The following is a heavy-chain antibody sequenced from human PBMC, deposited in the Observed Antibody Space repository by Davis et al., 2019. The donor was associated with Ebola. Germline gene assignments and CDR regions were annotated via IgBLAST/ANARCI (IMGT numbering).Heavy chain of an antibody. CDR2: IYYSGIT. V-gene: IGHV4-39*01. J-gene: IGHJ5*02. D-gene: IGHD3-3*01. CDR3: ARQGWSGYSLRHWLDP. Sequence: GSLRLSCTISGGSIISSSSYWGWIRQPPRKGLEWIGSIYYSGITYYNPSLKSRVTISVDTSKNQFSLKLRSVTAADTAVYYCARQGWSGYSLRHWLDPWGRGTLVTVSS. CDR1: GGSIISSSSY.